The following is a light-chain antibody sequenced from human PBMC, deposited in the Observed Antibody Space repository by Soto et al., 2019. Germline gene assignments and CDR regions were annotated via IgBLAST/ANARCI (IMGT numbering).Light chain of an antibody. J-gene: IGLJ1*01. CDR3: SSFTTSSTYV. CDR1: SSDVGSNNR. V-gene: IGLV2-18*02. Sequence: QSALTQPPSVSGSPGQSVAISCSGSSSDVGSNNRVSWYQQSPGTAPKLMIYDVTNRPSGVPDRFSGSKSGNTASLTISGLQAEDEADYYCSSFTTSSTYVFGTGTNVTVL. CDR2: DVT.